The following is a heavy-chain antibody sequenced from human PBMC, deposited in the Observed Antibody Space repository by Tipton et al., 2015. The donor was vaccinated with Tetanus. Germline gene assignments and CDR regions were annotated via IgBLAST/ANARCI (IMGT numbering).Heavy chain of an antibody. CDR2: INSDGSST. V-gene: IGHV3-74*01. J-gene: IGHJ4*02. CDR3: VRKGRGDFDY. D-gene: IGHD3-10*01. Sequence: SLRLSCAASGFNFNTYWMHWVRQAPGKGLEWVSRINSDGSSTISADSVKGRFSISRDNARNTVYLQMDSLRVEDTAVYYCVRKGRGDFDYWGQGALVTVSS. CDR1: GFNFNTYW.